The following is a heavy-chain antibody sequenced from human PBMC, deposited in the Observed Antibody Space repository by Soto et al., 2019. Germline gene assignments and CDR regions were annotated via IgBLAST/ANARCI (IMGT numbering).Heavy chain of an antibody. CDR2: IYSGGST. CDR1: GFTVSTNY. V-gene: IGHV3-53*01. D-gene: IGHD3-22*01. CDR3: ARDSPYYYDSSGYPSDDTFDI. Sequence: GGSLRLSCAASGFTVSTNYMSWVRQAPGKGLEWVSVIYSGGSTYYADSVKGRFTISRDNSKNTMYLQMNSLRAEDTAVYYCARDSPYYYDSSGYPSDDTFDIWGQGTMVTVS. J-gene: IGHJ3*02.